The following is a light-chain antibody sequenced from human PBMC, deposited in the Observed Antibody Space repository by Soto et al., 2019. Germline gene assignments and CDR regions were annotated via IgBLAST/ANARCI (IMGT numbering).Light chain of an antibody. J-gene: IGLJ3*02. CDR3: SSYTSSSTLV. CDR1: SSDVGGYTY. CDR2: DVS. Sequence: QSALTQPASVSGSPGQSITISCTGTSSDVGGYTYVSWYQPHPGKAPKLMIYDVSNRPSGVSNRFSGSKSGNTASLTISGLQAEDEADYFCSSYTSSSTLVFGGGTKLTVL. V-gene: IGLV2-14*01.